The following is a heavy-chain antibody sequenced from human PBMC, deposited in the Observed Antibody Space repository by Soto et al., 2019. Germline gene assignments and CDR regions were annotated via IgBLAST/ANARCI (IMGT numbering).Heavy chain of an antibody. V-gene: IGHV4-39*01. D-gene: IGHD3-3*01. Sequence: PSETLSLTCSVSGDSISSSGYFWGWIRQPPGKGLEWIGTIYYSGDTYYNPSLKSRVTISVDTSKNEFSLKLSSVSAADTAVYYCVRPAWSSSSPEPEYNWFDTWGQGTLVTVSS. CDR1: GDSISSSGYF. CDR2: IYYSGDT. J-gene: IGHJ5*02. CDR3: VRPAWSSSSPEPEYNWFDT.